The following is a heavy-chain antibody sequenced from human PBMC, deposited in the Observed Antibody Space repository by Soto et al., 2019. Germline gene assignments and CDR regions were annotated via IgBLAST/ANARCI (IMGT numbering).Heavy chain of an antibody. Sequence: LVESGGGLVYPGGSLRRSCEGSGFRFSDHSMNWVRQAPGKGLQWISYISSNSDITYYADSVKGRFTVSRDNANNALFLQMNSLRDDDTATYYCARLPKGSLVTAWGQGARVTVSS. J-gene: IGHJ4*02. CDR1: GFRFSDHS. D-gene: IGHD2-21*02. CDR2: ISSNSDIT. V-gene: IGHV3-48*02. CDR3: ARLPKGSLVTA.